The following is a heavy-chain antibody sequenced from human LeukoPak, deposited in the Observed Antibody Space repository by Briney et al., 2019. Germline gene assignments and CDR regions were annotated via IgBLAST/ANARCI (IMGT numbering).Heavy chain of an antibody. Sequence: GGSLRLSCAASGFAFSSYAMSWVRQAPGKGLEWVSAISDSGGRTYYADSVQGRFTVSRDNSKNTLYLQMNSLRAEDTAVYYCAKEMNQISPTATMVWIDYWGQGTLVTVSS. CDR1: GFAFSSYA. D-gene: IGHD4-17*01. J-gene: IGHJ4*02. CDR3: AKEMNQISPTATMVWIDY. CDR2: ISDSGGRT. V-gene: IGHV3-23*01.